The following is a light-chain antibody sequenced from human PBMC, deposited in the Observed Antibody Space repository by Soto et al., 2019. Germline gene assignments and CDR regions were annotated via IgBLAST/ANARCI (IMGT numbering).Light chain of an antibody. CDR1: SSNIGSNY. J-gene: IGLJ1*01. V-gene: IGLV1-47*02. CDR2: DNN. Sequence: QSVLTQPPSASGTPGQRVTISCSGSSSNIGSNYVYWYQQLPGTAPKLLIYDNNQRPSGVPDRFSGSKSGTSASLAISGLRSEDEADYYCSSYTSSNTFYVFGTGTKVTVL. CDR3: SSYTSSNTFYV.